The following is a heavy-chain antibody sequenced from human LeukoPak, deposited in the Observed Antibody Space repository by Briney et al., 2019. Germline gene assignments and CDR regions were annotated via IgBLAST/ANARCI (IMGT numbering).Heavy chain of an antibody. Sequence: SETLSLTCAVSGYSISSGYYWGWIRQPPGKGLKWIGSIYHSGSTYYNPSLKSRVTISVDTSKNQFSLKLSSVTAADTAVYYCARGITIFGVVIDDYFDYWGQGTLVTVSS. CDR1: GYSISSGYY. J-gene: IGHJ4*02. CDR2: IYHSGST. CDR3: ARGITIFGVVIDDYFDY. D-gene: IGHD3-3*01. V-gene: IGHV4-38-2*01.